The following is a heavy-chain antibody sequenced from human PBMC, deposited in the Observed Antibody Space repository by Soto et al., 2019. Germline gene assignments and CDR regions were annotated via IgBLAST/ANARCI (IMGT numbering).Heavy chain of an antibody. CDR1: GYSFTNYG. CDR2: FSNYNGNT. Sequence: QVQLLQSGTEVKKPGASVKVTCKASGYSFTNYGVSSVRQVPGQVLDWMRWFSNYNGNTNYAQKLQGRVTMTTDTSTTRAFVELRNLRSDDTAVHYCAVDRGSSLDYWGQGTLVTVSS. CDR3: AVDRGSSLDY. D-gene: IGHD6-13*01. V-gene: IGHV1-18*01. J-gene: IGHJ4*02.